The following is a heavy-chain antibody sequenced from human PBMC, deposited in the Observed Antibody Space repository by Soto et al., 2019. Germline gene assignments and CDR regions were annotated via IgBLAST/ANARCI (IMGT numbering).Heavy chain of an antibody. CDR1: GFTFSNYG. CDR3: AKAMFPGTKAPHRYALDS. CDR2: ISDDGNYK. V-gene: IGHV3-30*18. Sequence: GGSLRLSCAASGFTFSNYGIHRVRQAPGKGLEWVAVISDDGNYKYYADSVRGRFTISRENSKNTLYLQLSSLRPDDTAVYYCAKAMFPGTKAPHRYALDSWGQGTMDTVSS. D-gene: IGHD1-1*01. J-gene: IGHJ3*01.